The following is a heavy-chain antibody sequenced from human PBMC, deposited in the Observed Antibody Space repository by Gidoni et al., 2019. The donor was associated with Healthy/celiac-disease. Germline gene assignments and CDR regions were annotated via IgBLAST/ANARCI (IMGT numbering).Heavy chain of an antibody. Sequence: QLQLPESGPALVQPSETLSLPFTVSGASISSYYWSWIRQPPGKGLEWIGYIYYSGSTNYNPSRKSRVTISGDTSKNQFSLKLSSVTAADTAVYYCARDLSGSDRAFDIWGQGTMVTVSS. D-gene: IGHD5-12*01. CDR1: GASISSYY. J-gene: IGHJ3*02. V-gene: IGHV4-59*01. CDR3: ARDLSGSDRAFDI. CDR2: IYYSGST.